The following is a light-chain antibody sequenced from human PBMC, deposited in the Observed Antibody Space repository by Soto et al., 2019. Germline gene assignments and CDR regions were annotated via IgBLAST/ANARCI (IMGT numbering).Light chain of an antibody. Sequence: HSALTQPASVSGSPGQSITISCAGSNSDIGSYKYVSWFQQHPGNAPKLIISEVRDRPSGVSTRFSGSKSGNTASLTISGLQPEDEADYYCSSYTTSGTPYVFGTGTKLTVL. CDR1: NSDIGSYKY. CDR3: SSYTTSGTPYV. J-gene: IGLJ1*01. V-gene: IGLV2-14*01. CDR2: EVR.